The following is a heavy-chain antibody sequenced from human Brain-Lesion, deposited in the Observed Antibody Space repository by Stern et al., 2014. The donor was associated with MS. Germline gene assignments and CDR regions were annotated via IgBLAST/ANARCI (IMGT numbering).Heavy chain of an antibody. CDR3: ARGFHSFDS. CDR1: GFTFSDHY. Sequence: EVQLVESGGGLVRPGGSLRLSCAGSGFTFSDHYMDWVRQAPGKGLEWVGRSRNKPNSYTTEYAASVKGRFTVSRDDSKNLLYLQMNSLKTDDTAVYYCARGFHSFDSWGQGTLVTVSS. J-gene: IGHJ4*02. CDR2: SRNKPNSYTT. V-gene: IGHV3-72*01.